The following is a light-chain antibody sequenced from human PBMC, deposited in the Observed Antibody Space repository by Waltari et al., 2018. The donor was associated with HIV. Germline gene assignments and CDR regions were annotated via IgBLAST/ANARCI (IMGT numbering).Light chain of an antibody. J-gene: IGKJ2*01. CDR2: KTS. V-gene: IGKV1-5*03. Sequence: DVQMTQSPSTLSASVGDRLSITCRASQIIDYWLAWYQQKPGQPPKLLIYKTSYLESGVPTRFSGSGSGADFTLTIDGLQPEDFATYYCQQYNSHSYTFGQGTKLDIK. CDR3: QQYNSHSYT. CDR1: QIIDYW.